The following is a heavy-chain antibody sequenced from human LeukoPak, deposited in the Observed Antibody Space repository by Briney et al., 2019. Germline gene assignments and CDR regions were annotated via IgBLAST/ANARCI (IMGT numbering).Heavy chain of an antibody. J-gene: IGHJ6*03. CDR3: VRDRRDYYYMDV. CDR1: GYTFTSYY. V-gene: IGHV1-46*01. CDR2: INTSGGST. Sequence: ASVKVSCTASGYTFTSYYMHWVRRAPGQGLEWMEIINTSGGSTSYGQKFQGRVTMTRDMSTSTVYMELSSLRSEDTAVYYCVRDRRDYYYMDVWGKGTTVTVSS.